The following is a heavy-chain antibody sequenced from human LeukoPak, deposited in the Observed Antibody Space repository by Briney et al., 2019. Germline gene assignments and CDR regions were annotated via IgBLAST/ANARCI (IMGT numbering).Heavy chain of an antibody. V-gene: IGHV3-33*01. CDR3: ARTDETAPAEDFQH. CDR2: IWYDGSNT. CDR1: GFTFSSYG. D-gene: IGHD2-21*02. Sequence: PGRSLRLSCAASGFTFSSYGMHWVRQAPGKGLECLAVIWYDGSNTYYGDSVKGRFTISRDNSKNTLYLQMKSLRAEDTAVYYCARTDETAPAEDFQHWGQGTLVTVSS. J-gene: IGHJ1*01.